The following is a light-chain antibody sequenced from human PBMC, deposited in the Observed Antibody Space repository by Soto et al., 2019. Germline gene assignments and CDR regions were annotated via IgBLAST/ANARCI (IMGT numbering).Light chain of an antibody. CDR2: AAS. Sequence: IQLTQSPSSLSASVGDRVAITCRASQDIYIYLAWYQQEPGKAPKLLIHAASSLQSGVPSRFSGSGSGTDFTLTISSLQPEDFATYYCQQSYSTPLTFGGGTKVDIK. J-gene: IGKJ4*01. CDR1: QDIYIY. V-gene: IGKV1-39*01. CDR3: QQSYSTPLT.